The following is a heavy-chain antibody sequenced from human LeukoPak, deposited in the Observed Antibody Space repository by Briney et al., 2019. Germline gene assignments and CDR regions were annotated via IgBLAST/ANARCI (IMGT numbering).Heavy chain of an antibody. D-gene: IGHD1-26*01. CDR2: IRDSGSST. J-gene: IGHJ4*02. Sequence: GGSLRLSCVASGFDFGTYAMSWVRQAPGKGLEWVSAIRDSGSSTHYADSVKGRFTTSRDNSKNTLFLQMNSLRAEDTAIYYCAKYGPQDSGSSHFDYWGQGTLVTVSS. CDR3: AKYGPQDSGSSHFDY. V-gene: IGHV3-23*01. CDR1: GFDFGTYA.